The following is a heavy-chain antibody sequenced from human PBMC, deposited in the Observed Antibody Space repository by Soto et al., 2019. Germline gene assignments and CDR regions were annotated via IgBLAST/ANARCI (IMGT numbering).Heavy chain of an antibody. CDR1: GGSISSGGYS. CDR3: ARAGGLGAVAADY. Sequence: QLQLQESGSGLVKPSQTLSLTCAVSGGSISSGGYSWSWIRQPPGKGLEWIGYIYHSGSTYYNPLPTSRVTVSVDRSKNQFPLKLSSVTAADTAVYYCARAGGLGAVAADYWGQGTLVTVSS. J-gene: IGHJ4*02. D-gene: IGHD6-19*01. CDR2: IYHSGST. V-gene: IGHV4-30-2*01.